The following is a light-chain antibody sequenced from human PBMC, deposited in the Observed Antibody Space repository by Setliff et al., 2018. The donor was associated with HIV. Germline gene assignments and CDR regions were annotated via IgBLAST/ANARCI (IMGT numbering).Light chain of an antibody. V-gene: IGLV2-14*03. Sequence: QSALTQPASVSGSPGQSITISCTGTSSDVGGYSFVSWYQQHPGKAPKLMIYAVSNRPSGVSNRFSGSKSGNTASLTISGLQAEDEADYYCSSYTSSSTLFGGGTKVTVL. CDR1: SSDVGGYSF. CDR3: SSYTSSSTL. J-gene: IGLJ2*01. CDR2: AVS.